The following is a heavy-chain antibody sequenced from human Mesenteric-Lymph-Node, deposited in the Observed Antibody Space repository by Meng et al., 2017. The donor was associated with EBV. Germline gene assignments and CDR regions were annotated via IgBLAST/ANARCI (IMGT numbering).Heavy chain of an antibody. D-gene: IGHD1-26*01. Sequence: QVQLQQWGAGLFKPSETLSLTCAGYGGSFSGYYWSWIRQPPGKGLEWIGEINHSGSTNYNPSLKSRVTISVDTSKNQFSLKLSSVTAADTAVYYCARRGKVGAGYWGQGTLVTVSS. J-gene: IGHJ4*02. V-gene: IGHV4-34*01. CDR2: INHSGST. CDR3: ARRGKVGAGY. CDR1: GGSFSGYY.